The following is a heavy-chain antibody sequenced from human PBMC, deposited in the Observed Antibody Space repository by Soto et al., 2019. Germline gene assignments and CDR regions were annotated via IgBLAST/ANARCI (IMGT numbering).Heavy chain of an antibody. CDR2: IWSDGSRT. CDR1: RLTFSIYD. Sequence: QVHLVESGGGVVQPRASLRLSCAASRLTFSIYDMHWVRQAPGKGLEWVALIWSDGSRTFYADSVKGRFTISRDNSKNTLYLQMNSLRAEDTAVYYCAGEPKGGAYDMDVWGQGTTVTVSS. J-gene: IGHJ6*02. V-gene: IGHV3-33*01. CDR3: AGEPKGGAYDMDV. D-gene: IGHD3-16*01.